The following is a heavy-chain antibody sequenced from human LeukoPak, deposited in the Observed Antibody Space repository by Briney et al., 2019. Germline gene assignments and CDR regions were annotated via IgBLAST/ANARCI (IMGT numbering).Heavy chain of an antibody. CDR3: ARAQHDAFDI. Sequence: SETLSLTCTVSDGSIYSGGYYWSWSRQHPGKGLEWVGYIYYSGNTYYNPSLKSRVIISVDTSKNQFSLNLTSVTAADTAVYYCARAQHDAFDIWGQGTMVTVSS. J-gene: IGHJ3*02. CDR1: DGSIYSGGYY. CDR2: IYYSGNT. V-gene: IGHV4-31*03.